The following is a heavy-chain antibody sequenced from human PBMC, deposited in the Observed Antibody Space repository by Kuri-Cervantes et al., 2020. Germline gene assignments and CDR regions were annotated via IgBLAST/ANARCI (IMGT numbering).Heavy chain of an antibody. D-gene: IGHD3-22*01. CDR1: GGSISSYY. Sequence: GSLRLSCTVSGGSISSYYWSWIRQPPGKGLEWIGYIYYSGSTNYNPSLKSRVTISVDTSKNQFSLKLSSVTAADTAVYYCATTADSSGYYLNFDYWGQGTLVTVSS. J-gene: IGHJ4*02. V-gene: IGHV4-59*01. CDR2: IYYSGST. CDR3: ATTADSSGYYLNFDY.